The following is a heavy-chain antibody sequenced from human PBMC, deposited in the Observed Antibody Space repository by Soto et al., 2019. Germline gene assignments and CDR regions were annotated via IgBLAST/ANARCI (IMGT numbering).Heavy chain of an antibody. Sequence: EELLVESGGDLVKPGGSLRLSCAAPHFTFSNAWMNWVRQAPGKGLEWVGRIKTKIDGGTADYAAPVKGRFTISRDDSKTVLYLQMTKLQAEDTAVYYCATDNPVDLVAEGRFHWGRGTLVIVS. CDR1: HFTFSNAW. CDR3: ATDNPVDLVAEGRFH. V-gene: IGHV3-15*07. CDR2: IKTKIDGGTA. D-gene: IGHD5-12*01. J-gene: IGHJ4*02.